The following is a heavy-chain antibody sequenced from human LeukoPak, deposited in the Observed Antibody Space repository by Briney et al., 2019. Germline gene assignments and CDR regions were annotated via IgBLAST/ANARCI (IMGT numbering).Heavy chain of an antibody. CDR3: STLRLDYGGDSDYYYGMDV. CDR2: ITRKSDGATI. D-gene: IGHD4-23*01. Sequence: PGGSLRLSCAASGFHFPYAWMSWVRQAPGKGLEWVGRITRKSDGATIDCAAPVQGRFAISRDDSRSTLYLQMNSLKTEDTAVYYCSTLRLDYGGDSDYYYGMDVWGQGTTVTVSS. J-gene: IGHJ6*02. CDR1: GFHFPYAW. V-gene: IGHV3-15*01.